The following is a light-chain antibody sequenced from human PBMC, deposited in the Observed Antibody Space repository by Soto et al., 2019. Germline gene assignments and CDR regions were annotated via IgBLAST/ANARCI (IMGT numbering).Light chain of an antibody. CDR2: GAS. J-gene: IGKJ4*01. V-gene: IGKV1-9*01. Sequence: IQLTQSPPSLSASVGDRVTITCRASQGISSYLAWYQQKPGRAPKLLIYGASTLQSGVPSRFSGSGSGTDFTLTIISLQPEDFATYSCQQLNSYPLTFGGGTRWISN. CDR1: QGISSY. CDR3: QQLNSYPLT.